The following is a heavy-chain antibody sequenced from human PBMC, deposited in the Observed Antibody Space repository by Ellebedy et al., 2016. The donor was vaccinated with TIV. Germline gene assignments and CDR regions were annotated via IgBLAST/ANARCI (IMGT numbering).Heavy chain of an antibody. Sequence: GESLKISCAASGFTFSNYWMSWVRQAPGKGLEWVANIKQDGSEKNFLDSVKGRFTISRDNAKNSLYLQMDSLSAEDTAVYYCARDSMVRGLVGVPDFWGQGNLVTVSS. CDR2: IKQDGSEK. J-gene: IGHJ4*02. CDR3: ARDSMVRGLVGVPDF. V-gene: IGHV3-7*01. D-gene: IGHD3-10*01. CDR1: GFTFSNYW.